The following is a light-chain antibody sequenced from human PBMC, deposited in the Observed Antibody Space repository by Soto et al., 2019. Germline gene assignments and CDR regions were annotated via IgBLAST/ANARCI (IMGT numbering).Light chain of an antibody. CDR3: SSYTSSSTYNYV. J-gene: IGLJ1*01. Sequence: QSVLTQPASVSGSPGQSITISCTGTSSDVGGYNYVSWYQQHPGKAPKLMIHDVSNRPSGVSNRFSGSKSGNTASLTISGLQAEDEADYYCSSYTSSSTYNYVFGTGTKVTV. CDR1: SSDVGGYNY. V-gene: IGLV2-14*01. CDR2: DVS.